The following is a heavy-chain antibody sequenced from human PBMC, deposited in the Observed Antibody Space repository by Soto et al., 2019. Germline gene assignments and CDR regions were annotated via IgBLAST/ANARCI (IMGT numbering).Heavy chain of an antibody. D-gene: IGHD2-2*01. V-gene: IGHV4-31*03. CDR3: ARYCSSTSCYGEYYFDY. CDR1: GGSISSGGYY. J-gene: IGHJ4*02. CDR2: IYYSGST. Sequence: TLSLTCTVSGGSISSGGYYWSWIRQHPGKGLEWIGYIYYSGSTYYNPSLKSRVTISVDTSKNQFSLKLSSVTAADTAVYYCARYCSSTSCYGEYYFDYWGQGTLVTVSS.